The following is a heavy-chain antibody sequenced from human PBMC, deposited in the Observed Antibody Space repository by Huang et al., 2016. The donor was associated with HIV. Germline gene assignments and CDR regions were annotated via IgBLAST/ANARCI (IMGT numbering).Heavy chain of an antibody. J-gene: IGHJ3*02. CDR1: GGPLSGHY. CDR2: VNHGGSA. Sequence: QVRLHQWGTGLVRPSETLSLTCAVYGGPLSGHYWSWVRLPPGGSLEWLGEVNHGGSANYNPSLKMRLSMSIDTSKKQFSLKLGSVTAADTALYYCARSLMGEDPFDIWGQGTLVTVSS. D-gene: IGHD3-16*01. CDR3: ARSLMGEDPFDI. V-gene: IGHV4-34*01.